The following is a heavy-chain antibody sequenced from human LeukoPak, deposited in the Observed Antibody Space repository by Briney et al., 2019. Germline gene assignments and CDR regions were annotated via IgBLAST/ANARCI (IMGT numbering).Heavy chain of an antibody. J-gene: IGHJ4*02. D-gene: IGHD3-10*01. CDR1: GGIVSSNSAA. CDR2: TYYRSKWHS. Sequence: SQTLSLTCALSGGIVSSNSAAWNWIRQSPSRGLEWLGRTYYRSKWHSYYAPSVKSRITINPDTSKNQFSLQLKSVTPEDTAVYYCARMVGLVSDFWGQGTLVTVSS. CDR3: ARMVGLVSDF. V-gene: IGHV6-1*01.